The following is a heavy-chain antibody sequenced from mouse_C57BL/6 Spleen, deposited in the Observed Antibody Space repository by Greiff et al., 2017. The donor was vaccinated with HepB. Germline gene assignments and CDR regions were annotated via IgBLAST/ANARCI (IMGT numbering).Heavy chain of an antibody. CDR1: GYSITSGYY. Sequence: EVKLMESGPGLVKPSQSLSLTCSVTGYSITSGYYWNWIRQFPGNKLEWMGYISYDGSNNYNPSLKNRISITRDTSKNQFFLKLNSVTTEDTATYYCARVGYSPYFDYWGQGTTLTVSS. CDR3: ARVGYSPYFDY. CDR2: ISYDGSN. D-gene: IGHD2-12*01. J-gene: IGHJ2*01. V-gene: IGHV3-6*01.